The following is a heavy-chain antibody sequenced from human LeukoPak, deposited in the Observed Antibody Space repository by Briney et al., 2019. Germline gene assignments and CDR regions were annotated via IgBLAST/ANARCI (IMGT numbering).Heavy chain of an antibody. D-gene: IGHD5-18*01. V-gene: IGHV1-2*02. CDR2: INPNSGGT. CDR3: ARETDTAMVIFGY. Sequence: ASVKVSCKASGYTFTGYYMHWVRQAPGQGLEWMGWINPNSGGTNYAQKFQGRVTMTRDTSISTAYMELSRLRSDDTAVYYCARETDTAMVIFGYWGQGTLVTVSS. CDR1: GYTFTGYY. J-gene: IGHJ4*02.